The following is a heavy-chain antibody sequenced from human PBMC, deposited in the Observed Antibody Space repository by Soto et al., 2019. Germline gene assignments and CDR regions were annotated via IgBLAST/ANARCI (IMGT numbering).Heavy chain of an antibody. CDR1: GFTFSSYW. D-gene: IGHD6-13*01. CDR3: ATSRTFDY. CDR2: IKQDGSEK. Sequence: LRLSCVVSGFTFSSYWMNWVRQAPGKGLEWVANIKQDGSEKYYVDSAKGRFTISRDNAKNSLYLQMNSLSAEDTAIYYCATSRTFDYWGQGTLVTVSS. V-gene: IGHV3-7*01. J-gene: IGHJ4*02.